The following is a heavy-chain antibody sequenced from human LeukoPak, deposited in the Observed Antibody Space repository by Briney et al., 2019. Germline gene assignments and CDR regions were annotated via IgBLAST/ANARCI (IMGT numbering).Heavy chain of an antibody. CDR3: ARDLTGTGDY. V-gene: IGHV3-30-3*01. Sequence: PGGSLRLSCAASGFTFSNYVMHWVRQAPGKGPEWVAFISSDGSNKYYADSVKGRFTISRDNPKNTLYLQMNSLRAEDTAVYHCARDLTGTGDYWGQGTLVTVSS. CDR1: GFTFSNYV. CDR2: ISSDGSNK. D-gene: IGHD1-1*01. J-gene: IGHJ4*02.